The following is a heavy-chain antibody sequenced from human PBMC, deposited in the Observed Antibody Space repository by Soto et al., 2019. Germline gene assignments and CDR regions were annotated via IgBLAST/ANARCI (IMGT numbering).Heavy chain of an antibody. CDR3: AKDVLLWFGELLAKSCDY. V-gene: IGHV3-23*01. J-gene: IGHJ4*02. Sequence: EVQLLESGGGLVQPGGSLRLSCAASGFTFSSYAMSWVRQAPGKGLEWVSAISGSGGSTYYADSVKGRFTISRDNSKNTLYLQMNSLRAEDTAVYYCAKDVLLWFGELLAKSCDYWGQGTLVTVSS. CDR2: ISGSGGST. D-gene: IGHD3-10*01. CDR1: GFTFSSYA.